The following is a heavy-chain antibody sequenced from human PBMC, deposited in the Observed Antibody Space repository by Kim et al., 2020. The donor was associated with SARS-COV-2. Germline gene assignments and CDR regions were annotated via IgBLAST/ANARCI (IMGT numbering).Heavy chain of an antibody. J-gene: IGHJ5*02. CDR3: ARDSTDLYSSSSGGWFDP. CDR1: GYTFTGYY. Sequence: ASVKVSCKASGYTFTGYYMHWVRQAPGQGLEWMGWINPNSGGTNYAQKFQGRVTMTRDTSISTAYMELSRLRSDDTAVYYCARDSTDLYSSSSGGWFDPWGQGTLVTVSS. D-gene: IGHD6-6*01. V-gene: IGHV1-2*02. CDR2: INPNSGGT.